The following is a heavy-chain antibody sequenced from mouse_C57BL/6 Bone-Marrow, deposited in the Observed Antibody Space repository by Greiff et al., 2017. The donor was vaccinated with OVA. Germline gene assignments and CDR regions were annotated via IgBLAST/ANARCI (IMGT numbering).Heavy chain of an antibody. V-gene: IGHV1-82*01. D-gene: IGHD2-4*01. CDR1: GYAFSSSW. Sequence: QVQLKQSGPELVKPGASVKISCKASGYAFSSSWMNWVKQRPGKGLEWIGRIYPGDGDTNYNGKFKGKATLTADKSSSTAYMQLSSLTSEDSAVYFCARRDIYYDYPCFAYWGQGTLVTVSA. CDR3: ARRDIYYDYPCFAY. J-gene: IGHJ3*01. CDR2: IYPGDGDT.